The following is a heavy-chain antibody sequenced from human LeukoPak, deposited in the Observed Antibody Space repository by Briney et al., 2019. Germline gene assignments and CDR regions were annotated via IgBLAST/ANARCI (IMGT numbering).Heavy chain of an antibody. CDR2: IYYSGST. CDR1: GGSLNSYY. V-gene: IGHV4-59*01. Sequence: PSETLSLTCTVSGGSLNSYYWSWIRQPPGKGLEWVGYIYYSGSTNYKPSLKRRVTISVDTSKNQFSLKVSSVTAADTAVYYCASSRSSSGWSLIDYWGQGALVTVSS. CDR3: ASSRSSSGWSLIDY. D-gene: IGHD6-19*01. J-gene: IGHJ4*02.